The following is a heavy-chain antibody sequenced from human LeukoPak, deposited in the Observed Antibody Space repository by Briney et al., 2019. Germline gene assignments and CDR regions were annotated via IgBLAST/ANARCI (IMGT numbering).Heavy chain of an antibody. CDR2: INHSGST. V-gene: IGHV4-34*01. CDR3: ARRHYGYDY. J-gene: IGHJ4*02. Sequence: SETLSLTCAVYGGSFSGYYWSWIRQPPGKGLEWIGEINHSGSTNYNPSLKSRVTISVDTSKNQFSLKLSSVTAADTAVYYCARRHYGYDYWGQGTLVTVSS. CDR1: GGSFSGYY. D-gene: IGHD3-10*01.